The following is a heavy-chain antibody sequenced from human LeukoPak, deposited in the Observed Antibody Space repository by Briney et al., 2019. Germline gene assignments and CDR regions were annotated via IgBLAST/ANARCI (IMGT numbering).Heavy chain of an antibody. Sequence: SETLSLTCAVSGGSISSYYWSWIRRPAGKGLEWIGRIYTSGSTNYNPSLKSRVTMSVDTSKNQFSLKLSSVTAADTAAYYCARERIAAADIFVYWGQGTLVTVSS. V-gene: IGHV4-4*07. CDR3: ARERIAAADIFVY. CDR2: IYTSGST. CDR1: GGSISSYY. J-gene: IGHJ4*02. D-gene: IGHD6-13*01.